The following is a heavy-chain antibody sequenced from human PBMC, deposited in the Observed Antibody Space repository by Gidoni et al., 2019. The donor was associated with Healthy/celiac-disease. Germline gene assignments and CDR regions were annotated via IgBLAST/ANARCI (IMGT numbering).Heavy chain of an antibody. CDR3: ARNYYDSSGYYYPCDY. Sequence: QVQLQQWGAGLLKPSETLSLTCAVYGGSFSGYYWSWIRQPPGKGLEWMGEINHSGSTNYNPSLKSRVTISVDTSKNQFSLKLSSVTAADTAVYYCARNYYDSSGYYYPCDYWGQGTLVTVSS. D-gene: IGHD3-22*01. CDR2: INHSGST. V-gene: IGHV4-34*01. J-gene: IGHJ4*02. CDR1: GGSFSGYY.